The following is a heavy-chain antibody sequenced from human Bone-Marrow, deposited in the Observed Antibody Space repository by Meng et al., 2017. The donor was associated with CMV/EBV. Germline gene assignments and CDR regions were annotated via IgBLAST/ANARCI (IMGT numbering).Heavy chain of an antibody. Sequence: SETLSLTCAVYGGSFSGYYWSWIRQPPGKGPEWIGEINHSGSTNYNPSLKSRVTISVDTSKNQFSLKLSSVTAADTAVYYCARIQGGARKYYYYYYGMDVWGQGTTVTVSS. CDR2: INHSGST. D-gene: IGHD3-16*01. V-gene: IGHV4-34*01. CDR1: GGSFSGYY. CDR3: ARIQGGARKYYYYYYGMDV. J-gene: IGHJ6*02.